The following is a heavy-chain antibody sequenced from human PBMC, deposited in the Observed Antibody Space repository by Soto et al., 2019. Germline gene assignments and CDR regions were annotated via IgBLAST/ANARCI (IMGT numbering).Heavy chain of an antibody. D-gene: IGHD3-3*01. CDR2: IWYDGSNK. V-gene: IGHV3-33*01. CDR3: ARDLRSGYFDY. CDR1: GFTFSSYG. Sequence: QVQLVESGGGVVQPGRSLRLSCAASGFTFSSYGMHWVRQAPGKGLEWVAVIWYDGSNKYYADSVKGRFTISRDNSKNTLYLQMNSQRAEETAVYYCARDLRSGYFDYWGQGTLVTVSS. J-gene: IGHJ4*02.